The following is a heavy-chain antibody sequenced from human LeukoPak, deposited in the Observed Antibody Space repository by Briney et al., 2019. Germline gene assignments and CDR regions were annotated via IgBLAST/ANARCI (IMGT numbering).Heavy chain of an antibody. D-gene: IGHD3-10*01. V-gene: IGHV4-39*01. CDR3: ARHRAYGSGSYSPYCFDY. J-gene: IGHJ4*01. Sequence: SETLSLTCTVSGDPISSSAYYWVWIRQPPGKGLEWIGNIHYSGSTNYSPSLKSRVTMSLDTSKNQFSLNLRSVTAPDTAVYYCARHRAYGSGSYSPYCFDYWGQGTRVTVSS. CDR1: GDPISSSAYY. CDR2: IHYSGST.